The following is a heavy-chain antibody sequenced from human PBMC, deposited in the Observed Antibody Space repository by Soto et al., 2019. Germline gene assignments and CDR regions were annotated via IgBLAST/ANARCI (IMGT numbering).Heavy chain of an antibody. J-gene: IGHJ4*02. Sequence: QVQLQESGPGLVKPSQTLSLTCTVSGGSLSSGDYYWSWIRQPPGKGLEWIGYIYYRGSTYYNPSLQRRVTISVDTSKTQLARHLSSVNAADTAAYYCARDGDRDYWGQGTLVPVSS. D-gene: IGHD4-17*01. CDR3: ARDGDRDY. CDR1: GGSLSSGDYY. V-gene: IGHV4-30-4*01. CDR2: IYYRGST.